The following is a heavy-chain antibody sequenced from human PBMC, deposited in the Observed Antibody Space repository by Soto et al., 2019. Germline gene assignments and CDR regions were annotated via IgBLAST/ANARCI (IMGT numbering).Heavy chain of an antibody. Sequence: GWSLRLSCAASGFAFSCYSMNCVRQAPGKGLEWVSYITPSSTTIYYADSVKGRFTISRDNAKNSLYLQMNSLRAEDTAVYYCARDSGTSTWYSGVFDYWGQGTLVTVSS. J-gene: IGHJ4*02. CDR1: GFAFSCYS. V-gene: IGHV3-48*01. CDR2: ITPSSTTI. D-gene: IGHD6-13*01. CDR3: ARDSGTSTWYSGVFDY.